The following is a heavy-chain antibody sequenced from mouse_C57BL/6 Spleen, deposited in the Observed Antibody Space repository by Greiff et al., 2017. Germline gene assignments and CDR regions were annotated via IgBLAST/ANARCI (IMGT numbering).Heavy chain of an antibody. J-gene: IGHJ4*01. CDR2: IYPGDGDT. CDR1: GYALSSYW. V-gene: IGHV1-80*01. CDR3: ARSLRGYYAMDY. Sequence: QVQLQQSGAELVKPGASVKISCKASGYALSSYWMNWVKQRPGKGLEWIGQIYPGDGDTNSNGKFKGKATLTADKSSSSAYMQLSSLTSEDYAVYFCARSLRGYYAMDYWCQGTSVTVSS.